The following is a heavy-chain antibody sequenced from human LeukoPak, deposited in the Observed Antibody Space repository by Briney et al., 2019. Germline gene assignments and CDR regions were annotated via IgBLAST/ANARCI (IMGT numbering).Heavy chain of an antibody. V-gene: IGHV1-24*01. D-gene: IGHD3-10*01. CDR1: GYTLTELS. CDR2: FDPEDGET. J-gene: IGHJ6*04. Sequence: ASVKVSCKVSGYTLTELSMHWVRQAPGKGLEWMGGFDPEDGETIYAQKFQGRVTMTEDTSTDTAYMELSSLRSEDTAVCYCATTITMVRGVPYYYGMDVWGKGTTVTVSS. CDR3: ATTITMVRGVPYYYGMDV.